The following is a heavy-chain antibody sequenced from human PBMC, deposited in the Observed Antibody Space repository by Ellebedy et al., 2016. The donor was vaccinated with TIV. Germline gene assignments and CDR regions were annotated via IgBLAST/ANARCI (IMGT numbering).Heavy chain of an antibody. V-gene: IGHV1-2*02. CDR2: LNPNTGVT. CDR1: GYTFADYY. D-gene: IGHD1-1*01. Sequence: AASVKVSCKPSGYTFADYYIHWVRQAPGQGLEWMGWLNPNTGVTHYAQNFQGRVTMTSDTSISAAYMELNILMSDDTAIYYCARDFRQNWKDPTGVWFDPWGQGTLVTVSS. CDR3: ARDFRQNWKDPTGVWFDP. J-gene: IGHJ5*02.